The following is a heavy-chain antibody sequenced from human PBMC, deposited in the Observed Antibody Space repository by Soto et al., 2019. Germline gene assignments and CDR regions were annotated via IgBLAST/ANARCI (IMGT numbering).Heavy chain of an antibody. Sequence: SETLSLTCAVYGGSFSGYYWSWIRQPSGKGLEWIGEINHSGSTNYNPSLKSRVTISVDTSKNQFSLKLSSVTAADTAVYYCASGLTYYFDYWGQGTLVTVSS. CDR2: INHSGST. J-gene: IGHJ4*02. V-gene: IGHV4-34*01. CDR3: ASGLTYYFDY. CDR1: GGSFSGYY. D-gene: IGHD2-21*02.